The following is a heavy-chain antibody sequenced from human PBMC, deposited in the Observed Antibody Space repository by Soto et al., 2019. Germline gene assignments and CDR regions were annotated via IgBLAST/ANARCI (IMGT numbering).Heavy chain of an antibody. CDR2: ISGGGGTA. Sequence: PGGSLRLSYVASGFTLSSYAMSWVRQAPGKGLEWVSAISGGGGTAYYADSVKGRFTISRDNSKNTLYLQMTSLRAEDTAVYYCAKLDCSSTTCYTGGSWFDPWGQGTLVTVSS. CDR3: AKLDCSSTTCYTGGSWFDP. V-gene: IGHV3-23*01. D-gene: IGHD2-2*02. J-gene: IGHJ5*02. CDR1: GFTLSSYA.